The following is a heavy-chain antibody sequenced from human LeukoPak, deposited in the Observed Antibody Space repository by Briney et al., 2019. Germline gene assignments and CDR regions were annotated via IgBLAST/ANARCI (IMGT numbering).Heavy chain of an antibody. CDR2: INHSGST. CDR3: ARVHQALERHSYYYGMDV. Sequence: SETLSLTCAVYGGSFSGYYWSWIRQPPGKGQEWIGEINHSGSTNYNPSLKSRVTISVDTSKNQFSLKLSSVTAADTAVYYCARVHQALERHSYYYGMDVWGQGTTVTVSS. CDR1: GGSFSGYY. V-gene: IGHV4-34*01. J-gene: IGHJ6*02. D-gene: IGHD1-1*01.